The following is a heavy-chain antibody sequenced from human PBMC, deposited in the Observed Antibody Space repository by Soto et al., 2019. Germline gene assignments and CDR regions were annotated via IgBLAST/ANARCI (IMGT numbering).Heavy chain of an antibody. CDR1: GGTFSSYA. J-gene: IGHJ5*02. CDR3: ASTGPIITMIVVAEKNWFDP. CDR2: IIPIFGTA. Sequence: ASVKVSCKASGGTFSSYAISWVRQAPGQGLEWMGGIIPIFGTANYAQKFQGRVTITADESTSTAYMELSSLRSEDTAVYYRASTGPIITMIVVAEKNWFDPWGQGNLVTVSS. V-gene: IGHV1-69*13. D-gene: IGHD3-22*01.